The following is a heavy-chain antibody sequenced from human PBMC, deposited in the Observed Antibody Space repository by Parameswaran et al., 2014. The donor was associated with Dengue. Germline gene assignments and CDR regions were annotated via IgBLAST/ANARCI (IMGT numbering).Heavy chain of an antibody. Sequence: WVRQAPGQGLEWMGIINPSGGGTNYAQKFQGRVTMTRDTSTSTVYMELSSLRSEDTAVYYCARTRYYYDSKDAFDIWGQGTMVTVSS. D-gene: IGHD3-22*01. V-gene: IGHV1-46*03. J-gene: IGHJ3*02. CDR3: ARTRYYYDSKDAFDI. CDR2: INPSGGGT.